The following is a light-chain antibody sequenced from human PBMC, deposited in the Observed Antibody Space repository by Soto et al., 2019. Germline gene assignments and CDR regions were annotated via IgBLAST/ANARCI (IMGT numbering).Light chain of an antibody. J-gene: IGKJ5*01. CDR2: GAS. CDR1: QTVSSY. CDR3: QQYGTSPIT. Sequence: ENVLTQSPGTLSLSPGERATLSCRASQTVSSYLTWYQQRPGQAPRLLIYGASKRATGIPDRFSGSGSGTDFTLNISRLEPEEFALYYCQQYGTSPITFGQGTRLEIK. V-gene: IGKV3-20*01.